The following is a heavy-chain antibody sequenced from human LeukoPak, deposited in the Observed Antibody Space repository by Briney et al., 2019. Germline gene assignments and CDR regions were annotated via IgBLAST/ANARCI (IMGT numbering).Heavy chain of an antibody. Sequence: PSETLSLTCTVSGGSISSYYWSWIRQPPGKGLEWIGYIYYSGSTNYNPSLKSRVTISVDTSKNQFSLKLSSVTAADTAVYYCARDPPLYYGDYLHKAGFDYWGQGTLVTVSS. CDR3: ARDPPLYYGDYLHKAGFDY. CDR2: IYYSGST. V-gene: IGHV4-59*01. CDR1: GGSISSYY. D-gene: IGHD4-17*01. J-gene: IGHJ4*02.